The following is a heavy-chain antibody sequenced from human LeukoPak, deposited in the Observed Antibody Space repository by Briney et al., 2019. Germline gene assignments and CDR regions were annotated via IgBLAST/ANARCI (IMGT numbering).Heavy chain of an antibody. V-gene: IGHV4-34*01. J-gene: IGHJ5*02. Sequence: SETLSLTSAVYGGSFSGYYCSWIRQPPGKGLEWIGEINHSGSTNYNPSLKSRVTISVDTSKNQFSLKLSSVTAADTAVYYCARGLPYYYDSSGSPWGQGTLVTVSS. D-gene: IGHD3-22*01. CDR1: GGSFSGYY. CDR3: ARGLPYYYDSSGSP. CDR2: INHSGST.